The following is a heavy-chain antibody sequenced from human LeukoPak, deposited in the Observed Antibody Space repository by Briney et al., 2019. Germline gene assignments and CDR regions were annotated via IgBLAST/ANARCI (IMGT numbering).Heavy chain of an antibody. J-gene: IGHJ4*02. V-gene: IGHV1-2*02. CDR1: GYTFTGYY. Sequence: ASVKVSCKASGYTFTGYYMHWVRQAPGQGLEWMGWINPNSGGTNYAQKFQGRDTMTRDTSISTAYMELSRLRSDDTAVYYCARAEYCSGGSCYFLDYWGQGTLVTVSS. CDR2: INPNSGGT. D-gene: IGHD2-15*01. CDR3: ARAEYCSGGSCYFLDY.